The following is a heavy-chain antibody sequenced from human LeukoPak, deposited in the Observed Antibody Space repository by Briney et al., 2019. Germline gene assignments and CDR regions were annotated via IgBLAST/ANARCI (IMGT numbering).Heavy chain of an antibody. V-gene: IGHV5-51*01. CDR2: IYPGDSDT. J-gene: IGHJ5*02. CDR3: ATQTNYLDNWFDP. CDR1: GYSFTSYW. D-gene: IGHD4/OR15-4a*01. Sequence: GESLKISCKGSGYSFTSYWIGWVRQMPGKGLEWMGIIYPGDSDTRYSPSFQGQVTISADKSVSTAYLQWSSLKASDTAMYYCATQTNYLDNWFDPWGQGTLVTVSS.